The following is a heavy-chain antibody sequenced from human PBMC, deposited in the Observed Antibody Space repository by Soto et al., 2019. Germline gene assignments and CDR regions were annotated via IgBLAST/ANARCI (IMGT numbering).Heavy chain of an antibody. CDR2: INAGNGNT. CDR1: GYTFTSYA. CDR3: AREKWERPRGRIYGMDV. Sequence: ASVKVSCKASGYTFTSYAMHWVRQAPGQRLEWMGWINAGNGNTKYSQKFQGRVTITRDTSASTAYMELSSLRSEDTAVYYCAREKWERPRGRIYGMDVWGQGTTVTVSS. V-gene: IGHV1-3*01. J-gene: IGHJ6*02. D-gene: IGHD1-26*01.